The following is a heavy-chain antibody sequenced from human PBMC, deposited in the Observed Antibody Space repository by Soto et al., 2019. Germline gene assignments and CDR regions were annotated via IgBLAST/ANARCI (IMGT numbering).Heavy chain of an antibody. V-gene: IGHV3-23*01. CDR3: AKARDQQWVRLPFDY. D-gene: IGHD6-19*01. Sequence: EVQLLESGGGLVQPGGSLRLSCVGSGFFFSSYTMTWVRQAPGKGLEWVSSFSATSENTYYADSVRGRFTISRDNSKKALFLQMNSLPAEDTAMYYCAKARDQQWVRLPFDYWGQGILVIVSS. CDR1: GFFFSSYT. J-gene: IGHJ4*02. CDR2: FSATSENT.